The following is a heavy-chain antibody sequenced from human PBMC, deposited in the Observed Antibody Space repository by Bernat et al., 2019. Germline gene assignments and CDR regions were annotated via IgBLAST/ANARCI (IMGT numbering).Heavy chain of an antibody. Sequence: QLQLQESGPGLVKPSETLSLTCTVSGGSISSSSYYWGWIRQPPGKGLEWIGSIYYSGSTYYNPSIKSRVTISVDTSKNQFSLKLSSVTAADTAVYYCARHGGYYDSSGYNTIGVVYFDYWGQGTLVTVSS. CDR2: IYYSGST. V-gene: IGHV4-39*01. D-gene: IGHD3-22*01. CDR3: ARHGGYYDSSGYNTIGVVYFDY. CDR1: GGSISSSSYY. J-gene: IGHJ4*02.